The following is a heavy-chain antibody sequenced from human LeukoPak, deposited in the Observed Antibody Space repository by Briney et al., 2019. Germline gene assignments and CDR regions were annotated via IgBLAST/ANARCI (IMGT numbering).Heavy chain of an antibody. D-gene: IGHD2-2*01. CDR2: ISSSSSYI. Sequence: PGGSLRLSCAASGFTFSSYSMNWVRQAPGEGLEWVSSISSSSSYIYYADSVKGRFTISRDNAKNSLYLQMNSLRAEDTAVYYCARDLVVVPAAPFDYWGQGTLVTVSS. J-gene: IGHJ4*02. V-gene: IGHV3-21*01. CDR3: ARDLVVVPAAPFDY. CDR1: GFTFSSYS.